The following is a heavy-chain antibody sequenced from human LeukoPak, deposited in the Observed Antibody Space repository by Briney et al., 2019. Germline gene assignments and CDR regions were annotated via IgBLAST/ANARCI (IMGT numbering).Heavy chain of an antibody. D-gene: IGHD6-13*01. V-gene: IGHV3-74*01. CDR2: INTQGTYT. Sequence: PGGSLRLSCAVSGITFSSYWMHWVRQDPGRGLLWVSRINTQGTYTNYADSVKGRFTISRDNAKNTLYLQMSSLRADDTAVYYCAKPIRWYGEYYFDYWGQGTLVTVSS. CDR1: GITFSSYW. CDR3: AKPIRWYGEYYFDY. J-gene: IGHJ4*02.